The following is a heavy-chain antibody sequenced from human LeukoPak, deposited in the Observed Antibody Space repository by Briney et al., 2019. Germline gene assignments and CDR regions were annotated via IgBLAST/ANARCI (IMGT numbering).Heavy chain of an antibody. J-gene: IGHJ4*02. CDR3: ARATDSSGYDY. Sequence: PSETLSLTCTVSGGSFSSSSYYWGWIRQPPGKGLEWIGSIYYSGSTYFNPSLKSRVTISVDTSKNQFSLKLTSVTAADTAVYYRARATDSSGYDYWGQGTLVTVSS. CDR1: GGSFSSSSYY. D-gene: IGHD3-22*01. V-gene: IGHV4-39*01. CDR2: IYYSGST.